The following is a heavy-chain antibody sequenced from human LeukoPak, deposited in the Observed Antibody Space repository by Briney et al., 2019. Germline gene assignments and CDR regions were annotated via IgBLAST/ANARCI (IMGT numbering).Heavy chain of an antibody. J-gene: IGHJ6*03. CDR3: ARQGGSGSYGYYYYMDV. CDR1: GGSFSDYY. CDR2: INHSGST. D-gene: IGHD3-10*01. Sequence: SETLSLTCAVYGGSFSDYYWSWIRQPPGKGLEWIGEINHSGSTNYNPSLKSRVTISVDTSKNQFSLKLSSVTAADTAVYYCARQGGSGSYGYYYYMDVWGKGTMVTISS. V-gene: IGHV4-34*01.